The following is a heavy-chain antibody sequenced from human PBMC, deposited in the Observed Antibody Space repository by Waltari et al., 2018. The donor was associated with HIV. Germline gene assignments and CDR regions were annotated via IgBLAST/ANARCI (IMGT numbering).Heavy chain of an antibody. D-gene: IGHD1-26*01. CDR3: ARGEGGYTYGYNWLDL. CDR1: GFSLSSYG. V-gene: IGHV3-33*01. CDR2: IWYDGSKK. Sequence: QVQVVESGGSLVQPGWSRRLSCAASGFSLSSYGMHWVRQAPGKGLEWVALIWYDGSKKYDGDSVKGRFTIFSDKSKNTVFLQRTRLRVEDTATHYCARGEGGYTYGYNWLDLWGQGTVVTVSS. J-gene: IGHJ5*02.